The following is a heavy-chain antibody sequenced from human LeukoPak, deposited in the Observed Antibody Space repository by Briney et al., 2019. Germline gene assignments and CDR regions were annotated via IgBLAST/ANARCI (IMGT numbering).Heavy chain of an antibody. Sequence: GGSLRLSCEASGFTFSDYYMSWIRQAPGKGLEWVSYISSSGSSIYYADSVKGRFTISRDNAKNSLYLQMNSLRAEDTAVYFCASKRGGSYGHFDYWGQGILVTVSS. J-gene: IGHJ4*02. CDR3: ASKRGGSYGHFDY. CDR1: GFTFSDYY. D-gene: IGHD1-26*01. V-gene: IGHV3-11*01. CDR2: ISSSGSSI.